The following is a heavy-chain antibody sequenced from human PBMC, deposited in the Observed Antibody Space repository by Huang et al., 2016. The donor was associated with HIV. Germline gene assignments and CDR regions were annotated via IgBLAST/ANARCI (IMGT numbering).Heavy chain of an antibody. CDR1: GFSFTSYD. Sequence: QGQLVESGGGVVQPGRSLRLSCAASGFSFTSYDMQWVRPVPGKGVDWVSFISNDGNEKYYADSVKGRFTISRDNFKNTLYLQMNSLRTGDTAVYFCLPAGHVSHYYYMDVWGKGTTVIVSS. V-gene: IGHV3-30*03. CDR3: LPAGHVSHYYYMDV. CDR2: ISNDGNEK. J-gene: IGHJ6*03.